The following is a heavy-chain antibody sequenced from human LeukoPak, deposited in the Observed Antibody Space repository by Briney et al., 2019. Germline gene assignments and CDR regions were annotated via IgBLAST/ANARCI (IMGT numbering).Heavy chain of an antibody. CDR3: ARDFAYERFDY. J-gene: IGHJ4*02. D-gene: IGHD3-3*01. CDR2: IKQDGSEE. CDR1: GFPFTNFW. V-gene: IGHV3-7*01. Sequence: GGSLRLSCAACGFPFTNFWMSWLRQAPGRGTEWVANIKQDGSEEYYVDSVKGRFTVSRDNAKNSLYLQMNSLRAEDTAVYYCARDFAYERFDYWGQGTLVTVSS.